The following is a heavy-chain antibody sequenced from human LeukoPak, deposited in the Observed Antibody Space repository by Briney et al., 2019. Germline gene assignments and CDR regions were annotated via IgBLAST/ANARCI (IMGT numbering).Heavy chain of an antibody. V-gene: IGHV3-11*04. CDR3: ARSWGVVAFDY. CDR1: GFNFGDYY. J-gene: IGHJ4*02. Sequence: KPGGSLRLSCAASGFNFGDYYMSWIRQAPGKGLEWLTHINGSGSTIQYADSVKGRFIISRDNAENSLYLQMNSLRGEDTAVYYCARSWGVVAFDYWGQGTLVTVTS. CDR2: INGSGSTI. D-gene: IGHD3-16*01.